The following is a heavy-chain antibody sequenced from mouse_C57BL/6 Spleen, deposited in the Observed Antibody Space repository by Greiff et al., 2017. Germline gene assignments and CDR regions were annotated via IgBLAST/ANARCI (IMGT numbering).Heavy chain of an antibody. D-gene: IGHD1-1*01. CDR3: ARSRFTTVVANYFDY. J-gene: IGHJ2*01. V-gene: IGHV1-26*01. CDR2: INPNNGGT. Sequence: EVQLQQSGPELVKPGASVKISCKASGYTFTDYYMNWVKQSHGKSLEWIGDINPNNGGTSYNQKFKGKATLTVDKSSSTAYMELRSLTSEDSAVYYCARSRFTTVVANYFDYWGQGTTLTVSS. CDR1: GYTFTDYY.